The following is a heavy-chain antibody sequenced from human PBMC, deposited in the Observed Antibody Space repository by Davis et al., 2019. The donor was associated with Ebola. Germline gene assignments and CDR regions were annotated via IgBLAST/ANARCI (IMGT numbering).Heavy chain of an antibody. V-gene: IGHV3-48*02. CDR1: GFTSSNYP. CDR2: IRTNSEGTT. Sequence: GGSLRLSCAASGFTSSNYPMNWVRQAPGKGLEWISNIRTNSEGTTKHAESVKGRFTISREDATSSLYLQMNSLRDEDTAAYYCVRDRDFSFDQWGRGILVTVSS. J-gene: IGHJ4*02. CDR3: VRDRDFSFDQ. D-gene: IGHD2/OR15-2a*01.